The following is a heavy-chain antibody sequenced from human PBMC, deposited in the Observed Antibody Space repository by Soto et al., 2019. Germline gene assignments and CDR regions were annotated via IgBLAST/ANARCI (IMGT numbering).Heavy chain of an antibody. CDR3: ARQGRPGYCTGGNCYPTFDI. V-gene: IGHV4-39*01. D-gene: IGHD2-15*01. Sequence: QMHLQQSGPGLVKPSETLSLTCTVAGSSMSSSAYYWGWIRQPPGKGLEWIGSVYYTGITDYKSSLESRVSISADTSKTQFSLRLTSLSAADTAIYFCARQGRPGYCTGGNCYPTFDIWGPGTMVTVSS. CDR1: GSSMSSSAYY. CDR2: VYYTGIT. J-gene: IGHJ3*02.